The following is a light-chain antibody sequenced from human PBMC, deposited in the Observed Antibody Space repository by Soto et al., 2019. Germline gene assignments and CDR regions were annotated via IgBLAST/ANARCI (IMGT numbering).Light chain of an antibody. CDR1: QSVSSSY. V-gene: IGKV3-20*01. CDR2: GAS. Sequence: EIVLTQSPGTLSLSPGERATLSCRASQSVSSSYLAWYQQKPGQAPRLLIYGASSRATGIPDRFSGSGSGTDFTLTISRLEPEDCAVYYCQQYGSSPPNFGGGTKVEIK. J-gene: IGKJ4*01. CDR3: QQYGSSPPN.